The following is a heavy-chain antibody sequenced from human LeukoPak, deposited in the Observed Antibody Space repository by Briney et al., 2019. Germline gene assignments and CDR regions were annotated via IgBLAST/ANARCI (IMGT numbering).Heavy chain of an antibody. CDR3: ARGGGRAYCSSTSCYKGYFDY. Sequence: ASVKVSCKASVYTFTSYYMHWVRQPPGQGLEWMGIINPSGGSTSYEQKFQGRVTMTRDMSTGTVYLELSSLRSEDTAVYYCARGGGRAYCSSTSCYKGYFDYWGQGTLVTVSS. J-gene: IGHJ4*02. V-gene: IGHV1-46*01. CDR1: VYTFTSYY. D-gene: IGHD2-2*02. CDR2: INPSGGST.